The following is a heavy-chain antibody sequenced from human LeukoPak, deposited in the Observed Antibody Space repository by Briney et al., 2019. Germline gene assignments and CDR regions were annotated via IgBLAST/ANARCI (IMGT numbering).Heavy chain of an antibody. CDR2: ISGSGGST. CDR3: AKTSRANSAYDSPFDY. CDR1: GFTLSDYA. D-gene: IGHD5-12*01. V-gene: IGHV3-23*01. Sequence: GGSLRLSCAASGFTLSDYAMSWVRQAPGKGLEWVSGISGSGGSTYYADPVKGRFTISRDNSKNTLYLQMNSLRAEDTAIYYCAKTSRANSAYDSPFDYWGQGTLVTVSS. J-gene: IGHJ4*02.